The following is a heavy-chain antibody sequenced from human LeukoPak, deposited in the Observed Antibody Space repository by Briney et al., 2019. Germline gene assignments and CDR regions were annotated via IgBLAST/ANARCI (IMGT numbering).Heavy chain of an antibody. V-gene: IGHV3-7*01. CDR3: ASCGNYYGFLYYFEY. CDR2: IKRDGSEK. Sequence: GGSLRLSCAASGFSFNTYWMTWVRQAPGKGLQWVANIKRDGSEKYYVDSVKGRFTISRDNAKNSLYLQMNSLRAEDTAVYYCASCGNYYGFLYYFEYWGQGTLVTVSS. J-gene: IGHJ4*02. D-gene: IGHD1-26*01. CDR1: GFSFNTYW.